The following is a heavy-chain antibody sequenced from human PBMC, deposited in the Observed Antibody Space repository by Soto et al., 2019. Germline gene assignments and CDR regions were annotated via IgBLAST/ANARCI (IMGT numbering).Heavy chain of an antibody. V-gene: IGHV3-23*01. CDR3: ARYDSGWSSRPFDY. J-gene: IGHJ4*02. Sequence: QLLESGGGLAQPGGSLRLSCPASGFTFTSYAMSWVRQAPGKGLEWVSSISNSGDSTDYADSVKGRFTISRDNSKNTLYLQMISLRAEDTAVYFCARYDSGWSSRPFDYWGQGTLVTVSA. CDR2: ISNSGDST. CDR1: GFTFTSYA. D-gene: IGHD6-19*01.